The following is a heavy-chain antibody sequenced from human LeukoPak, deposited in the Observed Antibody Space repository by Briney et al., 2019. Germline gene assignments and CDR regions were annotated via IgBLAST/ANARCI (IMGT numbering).Heavy chain of an antibody. J-gene: IGHJ6*03. CDR3: ARERSYYYYYYMDV. CDR2: ISSSSSYI. CDR1: GFTFSSYS. Sequence: GGSLRLSCAASGFTFSSYSMNWVRQAPGKGLEWVSSISSSSSYIYYADSVKGRFTISRDNAKNSLYLQMNSLRAEDTAVYYCARERSYYYYYYMDVWGKGTTVTVSS. V-gene: IGHV3-21*01. D-gene: IGHD1-26*01.